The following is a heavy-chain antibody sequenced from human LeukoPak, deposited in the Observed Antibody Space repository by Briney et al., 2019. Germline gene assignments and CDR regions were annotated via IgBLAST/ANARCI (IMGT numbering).Heavy chain of an antibody. CDR3: ARDPGGAGATTKWFDP. V-gene: IGHV1-69*04. D-gene: IGHD1-26*01. CDR1: GGTFSSYA. Sequence: ASVKVSCKASGGTFSSYAISWVRQAPGQGLEWMGRIIPILGIANYAQKFQGRVTITADKSTSTAYMELSSLRSEDTAVYYCARDPGGAGATTKWFDPWGQGTLVTVSS. J-gene: IGHJ5*02. CDR2: IIPILGIA.